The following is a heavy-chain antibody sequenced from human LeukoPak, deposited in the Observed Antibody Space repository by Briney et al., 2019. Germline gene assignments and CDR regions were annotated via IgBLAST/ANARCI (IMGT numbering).Heavy chain of an antibody. CDR2: ISGSGGIT. D-gene: IGHD4-17*01. CDR3: AKNTPVTIGY. Sequence: PGGSLRLSCAASGFTFSSYGMNWVRQAPGKGLEWVSGISGSGGITYYAGSVKGRFSISRDNSKNTLYLQMNSLRAEDTAVYYCAKNTPVTIGYWGQGTLVTVSS. V-gene: IGHV3-23*01. J-gene: IGHJ4*02. CDR1: GFTFSSYG.